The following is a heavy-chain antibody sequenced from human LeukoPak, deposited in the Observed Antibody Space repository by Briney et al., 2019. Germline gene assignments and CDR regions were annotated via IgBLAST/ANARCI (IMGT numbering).Heavy chain of an antibody. CDR2: IFPGDCDT. Sequence: GESLKISCKVSGHSFTDYWIGWVRQMPGKGLEWMGVIFPGDCDTRYSPSFQGQVTISADKSISTAYLQWSSLKASDTAIYYCASPTGRGCTSSSCYVDAFDIWGQGTMVTVSS. D-gene: IGHD2-2*01. CDR3: ASPTGRGCTSSSCYVDAFDI. J-gene: IGHJ3*02. V-gene: IGHV5-51*01. CDR1: GHSFTDYW.